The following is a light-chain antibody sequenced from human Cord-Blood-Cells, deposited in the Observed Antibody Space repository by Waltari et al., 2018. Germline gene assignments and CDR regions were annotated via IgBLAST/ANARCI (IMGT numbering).Light chain of an antibody. V-gene: IGKV3-11*01. Sequence: EIVLTQSPATLSLSPGVRATRPCRASQRVSSHLAWYQQKPGQAPRLLIYDASNRATGIPARFSGSGSGTDFTLTISSLEPEDFAVYYCQQRSNRPWTFGQGTKVEIK. CDR1: QRVSSH. CDR3: QQRSNRPWT. J-gene: IGKJ1*01. CDR2: DAS.